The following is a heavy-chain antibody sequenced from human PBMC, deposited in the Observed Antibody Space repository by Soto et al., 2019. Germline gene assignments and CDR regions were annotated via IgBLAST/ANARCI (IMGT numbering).Heavy chain of an antibody. J-gene: IGHJ4*02. Sequence: EVQLLESGGGLVQPGGSLRLSCVGSGFTFSDHGMSWVRQAPGKGLEWVSAISGSVGSTFYAHSVKGRFTISRDNSKNTLYLQMNSLRDEDTAVYYCAKDRTIAARNYDEWGQGVLVTVSS. CDR1: GFTFSDHG. CDR2: ISGSVGST. D-gene: IGHD6-6*01. CDR3: AKDRTIAARNYDE. V-gene: IGHV3-23*01.